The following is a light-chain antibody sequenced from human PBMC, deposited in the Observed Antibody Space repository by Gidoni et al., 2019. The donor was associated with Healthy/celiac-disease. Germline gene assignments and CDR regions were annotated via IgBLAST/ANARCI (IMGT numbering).Light chain of an antibody. Sequence: QSVLTQPPSASGTPGQRVTISCSGSSSNIGSNTVNWYQPLPGTAPKLLTYINNQRPSGVPDRFSGSKSGTSASLAISGLQSEDEADYYCAAWDDSSVVFGGGTKLTVL. J-gene: IGLJ2*01. CDR2: INN. CDR3: AAWDDSSVV. CDR1: SSNIGSNT. V-gene: IGLV1-44*01.